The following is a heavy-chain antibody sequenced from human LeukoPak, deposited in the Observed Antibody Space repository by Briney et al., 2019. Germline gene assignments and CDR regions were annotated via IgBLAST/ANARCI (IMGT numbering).Heavy chain of an antibody. CDR2: IYYTGST. CDR3: ARSRGAYYASSGSLDY. V-gene: IGHV4-61*01. D-gene: IGHD3-22*01. CDR1: GVSVSSGIYY. J-gene: IGHJ4*02. Sequence: PSETLSLTCTVSGVSVSSGIYYWNWIRQPPGKGLEWIGYIYYTGSTNFNPSLKSRVTISLDTSKNQFSLKLSSVTAADTAVYYCARSRGAYYASSGSLDYWGQGTMVTVSS.